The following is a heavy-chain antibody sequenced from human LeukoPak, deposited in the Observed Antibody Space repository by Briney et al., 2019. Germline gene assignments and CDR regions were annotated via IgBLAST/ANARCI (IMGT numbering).Heavy chain of an antibody. CDR1: GFTFSTYG. Sequence: GGSLRLSCEASGFTFSTYGMHWVRQAPGKGLEWVAVIWYDGSNKNYADSVKGRFTISRDNSKNTLYLQMNSLRAEDTAVYYCARGGRTTWHGMDVWGQGTTATVSS. V-gene: IGHV3-33*01. CDR3: ARGGRTTWHGMDV. J-gene: IGHJ6*02. D-gene: IGHD4-17*01. CDR2: IWYDGSNK.